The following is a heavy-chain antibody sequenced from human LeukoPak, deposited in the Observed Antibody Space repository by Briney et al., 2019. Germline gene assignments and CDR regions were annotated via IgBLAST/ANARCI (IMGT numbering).Heavy chain of an antibody. CDR1: GFTFSSYW. J-gene: IGHJ6*03. V-gene: IGHV3-7*01. CDR3: ARVTAGSSWYTYYYYYYYMDV. Sequence: GGSLRLSCAASGFTFSSYWMSWVRQAPGTGLEWVGNIKQDGSEKYYVDSVKGRFTISRDNAKNSLYLQMHSLRAEDTAVYYCARVTAGSSWYTYYYYYYYMDVWGRGTTVTVSS. D-gene: IGHD6-13*01. CDR2: IKQDGSEK.